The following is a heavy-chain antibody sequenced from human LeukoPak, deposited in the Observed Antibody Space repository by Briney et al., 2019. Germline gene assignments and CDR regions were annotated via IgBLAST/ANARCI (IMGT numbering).Heavy chain of an antibody. CDR2: INHSGST. CDR3: ARKGRYCSSTSCYFDY. V-gene: IGHV4-34*01. CDR1: GGSISSYY. Sequence: SETLSLTCTVSGGSISSYYRSWIRQPPGKGLEWIGEINHSGSTNYNPSLKSRVTISVDTSKNQFSLKLSSVTAADTAVYYCARKGRYCSSTSCYFDYWGQGTLVTVSS. D-gene: IGHD2-2*01. J-gene: IGHJ4*02.